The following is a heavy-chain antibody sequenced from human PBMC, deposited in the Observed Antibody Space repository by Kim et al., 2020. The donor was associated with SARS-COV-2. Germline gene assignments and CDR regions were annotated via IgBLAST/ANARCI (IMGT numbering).Heavy chain of an antibody. CDR3: AREINWNDGVTGDDAFDI. CDR1: GGSISSYY. CDR2: IYYSGST. J-gene: IGHJ3*02. Sequence: SETLSLTCTVSGGSISSYYWSWIRQPPGKGLEWIGYIYYSGSTNYNPSLKSRVTISVDTSKNQFSLKLSSVTAADTAVYYCAREINWNDGVTGDDAFDIWGQGTMVTVSS. V-gene: IGHV4-59*01. D-gene: IGHD1-1*01.